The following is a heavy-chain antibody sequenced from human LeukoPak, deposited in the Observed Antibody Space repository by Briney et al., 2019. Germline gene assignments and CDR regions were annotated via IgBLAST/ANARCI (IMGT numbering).Heavy chain of an antibody. CDR1: GCTFSSYA. D-gene: IGHD5-12*01. Sequence: GRSLRLSCAASGCTFSSYAMHWVRQAPGKGVEWVAVISYDGSNKYYADSVKGRFTISRDNSKNTLYLQMNSLRAEDTAVYYCARDLDIVATIVFDYWGQGTLVTVSS. V-gene: IGHV3-30*04. CDR3: ARDLDIVATIVFDY. CDR2: ISYDGSNK. J-gene: IGHJ4*02.